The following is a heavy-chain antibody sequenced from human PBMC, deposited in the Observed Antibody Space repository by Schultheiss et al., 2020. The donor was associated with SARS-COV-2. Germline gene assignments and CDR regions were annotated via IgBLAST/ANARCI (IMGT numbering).Heavy chain of an antibody. CDR3: ARRGSGGSGWFDP. Sequence: GGSLRLSCKGSGYSFTTSLIAWVRQMPGKGLEWMGIIFPGDSETRYSPSFQGQVTISADKSINTAYLQWSSLKASDTAVYYCARRGSGGSGWFDPWGQGTLVTVSS. CDR2: IFPGDSET. V-gene: IGHV5-51*01. J-gene: IGHJ5*02. CDR1: GYSFTTSL. D-gene: IGHD2-15*01.